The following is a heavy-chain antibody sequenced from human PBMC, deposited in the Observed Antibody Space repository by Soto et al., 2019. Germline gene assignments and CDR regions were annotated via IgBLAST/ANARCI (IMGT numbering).Heavy chain of an antibody. CDR1: GFIFSNYG. CDR2: TSYDGDNK. CDR3: AKDIALVRGVIIDMDV. J-gene: IGHJ6*02. D-gene: IGHD3-10*01. Sequence: QVQLVESGGGVVQPGGSLRLSCAASGFIFSNYGLHWVRQAPGKGLEWVAVTSYDGDNKYYADSVKGRFTISRDNSRNTLYLQMDGLRAEVTAVYYCAKDIALVRGVIIDMDVWGQGTTVTVSS. V-gene: IGHV3-30*18.